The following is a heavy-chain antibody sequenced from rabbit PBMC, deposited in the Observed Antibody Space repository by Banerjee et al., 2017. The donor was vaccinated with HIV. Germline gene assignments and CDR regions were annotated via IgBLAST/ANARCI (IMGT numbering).Heavy chain of an antibody. CDR1: GIDFSSYYY. CDR2: IYSSSGSA. Sequence: QSLEESGGDLVQPEGSLTLTCKASGIDFSSYYYMCWVRQAPGKGLELIACIYSSSGSAYYASWAKGRFTISKTSSTTVTLQMTSLTAADTATYFCARESLYSGGWDLWGPGTLVTVS. CDR3: ARESLYSGGWDL. D-gene: IGHD4-2*01. J-gene: IGHJ4*01. V-gene: IGHV1S40*01.